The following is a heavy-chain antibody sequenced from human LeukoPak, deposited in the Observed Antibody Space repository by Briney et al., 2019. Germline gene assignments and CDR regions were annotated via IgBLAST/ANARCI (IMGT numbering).Heavy chain of an antibody. V-gene: IGHV3-23*01. J-gene: IGHJ4*02. CDR3: AKGGTENDFDY. CDR2: ISLGGDNT. CDR1: GFTFSNYA. Sequence: GGSLRLSCAASGFTFSNYAMSWVRQAPGKGLGWISTISLGGDNTHHADAVKGRFTISRDNSKNTLYLQMNSLRAEDTAVYYCAKGGTENDFDYWGQGTLVTVSS.